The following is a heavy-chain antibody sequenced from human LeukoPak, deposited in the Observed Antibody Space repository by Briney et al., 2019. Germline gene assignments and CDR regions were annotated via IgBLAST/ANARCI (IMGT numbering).Heavy chain of an antibody. CDR1: GGSISSYY. J-gene: IGHJ3*02. D-gene: IGHD6-13*01. V-gene: IGHV4-59*01. CDR3: ARDSMSYSSSWGGAFDI. Sequence: SETLSLTCTVSGGSISSYYWSWIRQPPGKGLEWIGYIYYSGSTNYNPSLKSRVTISVDTSKNQFSLQLSSVTAADTAVYYCARDSMSYSSSWGGAFDIWGQGTMVTVSS. CDR2: IYYSGST.